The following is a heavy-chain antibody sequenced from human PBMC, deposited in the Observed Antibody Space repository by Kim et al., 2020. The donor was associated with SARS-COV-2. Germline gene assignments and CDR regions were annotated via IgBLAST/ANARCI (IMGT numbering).Heavy chain of an antibody. D-gene: IGHD3-22*01. CDR3: ARVGTFDRRGYYSDF. V-gene: IGHV3-21*01. Sequence: GGSLRLSCAASGFTFSVYSMNWVRQAPGRGLEWVSSISTRTSDVKYTDSVKDRFTISRDNAKNALYLQMNTLRAEDTGVYYCARVGTFDRRGYYSDFWG. J-gene: IGHJ4*01. CDR2: ISTRTSDV. CDR1: GFTFSVYS.